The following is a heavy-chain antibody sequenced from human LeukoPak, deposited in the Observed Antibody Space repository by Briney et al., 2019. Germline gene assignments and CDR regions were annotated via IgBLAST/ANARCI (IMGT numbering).Heavy chain of an antibody. D-gene: IGHD5-18*01. Sequence: GVSLRLSCAAFGFTVSSNYMSWVRQAPGKGLEWVSVIYSGGSTYYADSVKGRFTISRDNSKNTLYLQMNSLRAEDTAVYYCARESGYSYGYYYFDYWGQGTLVTVSS. V-gene: IGHV3-53*01. CDR3: ARESGYSYGYYYFDY. CDR1: GFTVSSNY. CDR2: IYSGGST. J-gene: IGHJ4*02.